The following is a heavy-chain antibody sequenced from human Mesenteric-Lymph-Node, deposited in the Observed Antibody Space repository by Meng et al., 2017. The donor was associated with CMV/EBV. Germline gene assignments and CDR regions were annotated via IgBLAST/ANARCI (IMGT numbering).Heavy chain of an antibody. V-gene: IGHV1-69*05. CDR3: ARGDDSSGYYSFGIDY. D-gene: IGHD3-22*01. J-gene: IGHJ4*02. CDR2: IIPIFGTA. CDR1: GGTFSSYA. Sequence: GGTFSSYAISWVRQAPGQGLEWMGGIIPIFGTANYAQKFQGRVTITTDESTSTAYMELSSLRSEDTAVYYCARGDDSSGYYSFGIDYWGQGTLVTVSS.